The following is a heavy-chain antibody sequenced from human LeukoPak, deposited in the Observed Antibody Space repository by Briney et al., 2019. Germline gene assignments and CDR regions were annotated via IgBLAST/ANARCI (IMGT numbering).Heavy chain of an antibody. CDR2: ISGGGVST. CDR1: GFTFNNYA. CDR3: ARDEGSSGNDY. Sequence: PGGSLRLSCAASGFTFNNYAVGWVRQAPGKGLEWVSAISGGGVSTYYADSVKGRFTISRDNSKTTLYLQMNSLRAEDTALYYCARDEGSSGNDYWGQGTLVTVSS. D-gene: IGHD3-22*01. V-gene: IGHV3-23*01. J-gene: IGHJ4*02.